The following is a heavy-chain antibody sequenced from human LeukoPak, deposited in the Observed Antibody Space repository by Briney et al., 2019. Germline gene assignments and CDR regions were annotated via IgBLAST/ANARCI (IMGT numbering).Heavy chain of an antibody. V-gene: IGHV4-34*01. Sequence: SETLSLTCAVYGGSLSGYYWSWIRQPPGKGLEWIGEINHSGSTNYNPSLKSRVTISVDTSKNQFSLKLSSVTAADTAVYYCASRDGDYDYWGQGTLVTVSS. J-gene: IGHJ4*02. D-gene: IGHD4-17*01. CDR2: INHSGST. CDR3: ASRDGDYDY. CDR1: GGSLSGYY.